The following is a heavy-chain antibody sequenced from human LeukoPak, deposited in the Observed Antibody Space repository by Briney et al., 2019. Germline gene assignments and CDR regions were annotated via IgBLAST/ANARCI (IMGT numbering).Heavy chain of an antibody. CDR3: ARDGGYSSSWFPFDY. CDR1: GGSISSYY. D-gene: IGHD6-13*01. CDR2: IYYSGST. J-gene: IGHJ4*02. Sequence: SETLSLTCTVSGGSISSYYWSWIRHPPGKGLEWIGYIYYSGSTNYNPSLKSRVTISVDTSKNQFSLKLSSVTAADTAVYYCARDGGYSSSWFPFDYWGQGTLVTVSS. V-gene: IGHV4-59*01.